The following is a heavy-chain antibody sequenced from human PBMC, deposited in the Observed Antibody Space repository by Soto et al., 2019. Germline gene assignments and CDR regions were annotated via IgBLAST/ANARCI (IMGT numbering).Heavy chain of an antibody. J-gene: IGHJ4*01. D-gene: IGHD3-10*01. Sequence: QPGGSLRLSCAASGFTFSSYGMHWVRQAPGKGLEWVAVIWYDGSNKYYADSVKGRFTISRDNSKNTLYLQMNSLRAEDTAVYYCARGGDGLRPFDYWGQEPWSPSPQ. CDR2: IWYDGSNK. CDR3: ARGGDGLRPFDY. V-gene: IGHV3-33*01. CDR1: GFTFSSYG.